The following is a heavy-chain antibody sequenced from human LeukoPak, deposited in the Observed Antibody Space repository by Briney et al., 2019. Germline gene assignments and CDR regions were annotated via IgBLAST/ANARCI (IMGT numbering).Heavy chain of an antibody. D-gene: IGHD2-15*01. J-gene: IGHJ4*02. CDR2: IYYSGST. CDR3: ARGGAADCSGGSCYSY. CDR1: GGSISSSSYY. V-gene: IGHV4-61*01. Sequence: PSETLSLTCTVSGGSISSSSYYWSWIRQPPGKGLEWIGYIYYSGSTNYNPSLKSRVTISVNTSKNQFSLKLSSVTAADTAVYYCARGGAADCSGGSCYSYWGQGTLVTVSS.